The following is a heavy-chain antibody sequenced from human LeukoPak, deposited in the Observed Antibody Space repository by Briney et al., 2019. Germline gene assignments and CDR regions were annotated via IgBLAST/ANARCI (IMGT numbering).Heavy chain of an antibody. D-gene: IGHD2-2*01. CDR1: GGSISSGGYY. J-gene: IGHJ6*02. Sequence: SQTLSLTCTVSGGSISSGGYYWSWIRQHPGEGLEWIGYIYYSGSTYYNPSLKSRVTISVDTSKNQFSLKLSSVTAADTAVYYCARVSSSTSRWGMDVWGQGTTVTVSS. CDR2: IYYSGST. CDR3: ARVSSSTSRWGMDV. V-gene: IGHV4-31*03.